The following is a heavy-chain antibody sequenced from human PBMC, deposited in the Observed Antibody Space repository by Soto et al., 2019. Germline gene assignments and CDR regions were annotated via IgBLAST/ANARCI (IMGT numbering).Heavy chain of an antibody. CDR1: GFSLSTSGVG. Sequence: QITLKESGPTLVKPTQTLTLTCTFSGFSLSTSGVGVGWIRQPPGKALEWLALIYWDDDKRYSPSLKSRLTITKDPSKNQVVLTMTNMDPVDTATYYCAHRQGITIFGVVIKPHNWFDPWGQGTLVTVSS. D-gene: IGHD3-3*01. CDR2: IYWDDDK. V-gene: IGHV2-5*02. CDR3: AHRQGITIFGVVIKPHNWFDP. J-gene: IGHJ5*02.